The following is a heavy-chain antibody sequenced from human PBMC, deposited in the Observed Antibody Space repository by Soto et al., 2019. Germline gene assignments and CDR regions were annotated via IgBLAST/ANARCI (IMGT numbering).Heavy chain of an antibody. CDR1: GFPVSSYS. Sequence: GGSLRLSCAASGFPVSSYSMNWVRQSPGKGLEWVSSISSSSSYIYYADSVKGRFTISRDNAKNSLYLQMNSLRAEDTAVYYCARDPSIVATMVSFDYWGQGTFVTVSS. CDR2: ISSSSSYI. V-gene: IGHV3-21*01. D-gene: IGHD5-12*01. CDR3: ARDPSIVATMVSFDY. J-gene: IGHJ4*02.